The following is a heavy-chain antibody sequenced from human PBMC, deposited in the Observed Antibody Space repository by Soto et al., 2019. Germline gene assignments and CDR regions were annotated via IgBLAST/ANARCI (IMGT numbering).Heavy chain of an antibody. J-gene: IGHJ6*02. CDR1: GFTFSSYG. D-gene: IGHD6-19*01. CDR3: AKRHLAVAGYLHGMDV. CDR2: ISHDGSNK. Sequence: QVQLVESGGGVVQPGRSLRLSCAASGFTFSSYGMHWVRQAPGKGLEWVAVISHDGSNKYFADSVKGRFTISRDNSQNTPYLQMNSLRAEDTAVYYCAKRHLAVAGYLHGMDVWGQGTTVTVSS. V-gene: IGHV3-30*18.